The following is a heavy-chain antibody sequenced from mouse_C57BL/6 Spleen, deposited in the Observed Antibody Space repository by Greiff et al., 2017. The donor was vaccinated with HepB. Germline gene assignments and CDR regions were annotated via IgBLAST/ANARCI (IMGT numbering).Heavy chain of an antibody. Sequence: EVQLQQSGPELVKPGASVKISCKASGYTFTDYYMNWVKQSHGKSLEWIGDINPNNGGTSYNQKFKGKATLTVDKSSSTAYMELRSLTSEDSAVYYCARCGGIVQDFDYWGQGTTLTVSS. CDR2: INPNNGGT. CDR3: ARCGGIVQDFDY. CDR1: GYTFTDYY. D-gene: IGHD2-12*01. J-gene: IGHJ2*01. V-gene: IGHV1-26*01.